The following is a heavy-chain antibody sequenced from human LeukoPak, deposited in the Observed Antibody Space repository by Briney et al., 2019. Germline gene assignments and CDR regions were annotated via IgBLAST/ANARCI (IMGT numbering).Heavy chain of an antibody. CDR1: GFTLSSSE. V-gene: IGHV3-48*03. J-gene: IGHJ3*02. CDR2: ISSDNSV. CDR3: AREVVTQAIYSGYDAFEI. Sequence: GGSLRLSCAASGFTLSSSEIDWVRQAPGKGLEWVSYISSDNSVLYADSVKGRFTISSDKATNSVCLQMNSLRAEDTAVYYCAREVVTQAIYSGYDAFEIWGQGTMVTVSS. D-gene: IGHD5-12*01.